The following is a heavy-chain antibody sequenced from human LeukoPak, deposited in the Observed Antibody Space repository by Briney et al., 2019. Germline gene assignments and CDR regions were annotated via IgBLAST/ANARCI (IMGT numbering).Heavy chain of an antibody. D-gene: IGHD6-19*01. CDR1: GGSFSGYY. CDR2: INHSGST. J-gene: IGHJ4*02. V-gene: IGHV4-34*01. Sequence: SETLSLTCAVYGGSFSGYYWSWIRQPPGKGLEWIGEINHSGSTNYNPSLKSRVTISVDTSKNQSSLKLSSVTAADTAVYYCAREGLIAVATFDYWGQGTLVTVSS. CDR3: AREGLIAVATFDY.